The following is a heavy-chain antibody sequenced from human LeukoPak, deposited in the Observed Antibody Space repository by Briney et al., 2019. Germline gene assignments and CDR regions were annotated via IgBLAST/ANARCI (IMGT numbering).Heavy chain of an antibody. J-gene: IGHJ4*02. Sequence: SETLSLTCTVSGGSISRSSYYWGWIRQPSGKGLEWIGSLYYSGITYHNPSLKSRLTLSVDTSKNQFSLRLTSVTAADTAVYYCARHLGDYYDSSAYYHFDYWGQGTLVTVSS. CDR2: LYYSGIT. CDR3: ARHLGDYYDSSAYYHFDY. V-gene: IGHV4-39*01. CDR1: GGSISRSSYY. D-gene: IGHD3-22*01.